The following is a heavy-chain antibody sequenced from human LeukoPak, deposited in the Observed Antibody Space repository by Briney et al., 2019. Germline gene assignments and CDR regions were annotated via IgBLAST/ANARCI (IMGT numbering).Heavy chain of an antibody. CDR1: GFTFSSYA. CDR3: ARDQGYSGYGLFDY. D-gene: IGHD5-12*01. CDR2: ISYDGSNK. J-gene: IGHJ4*02. V-gene: IGHV3-30*04. Sequence: GGSLRLSCAASGFTFSSYAMHWVRQAPGKGLEWVAVISYDGSNKYYADPVKGRFTISRDNSKNTLYLRMNSLRAEDTAVYYCARDQGYSGYGLFDYWGQGTLVTVSS.